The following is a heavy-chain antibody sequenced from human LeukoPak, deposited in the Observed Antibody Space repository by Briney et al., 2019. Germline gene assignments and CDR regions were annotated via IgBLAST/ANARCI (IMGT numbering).Heavy chain of an antibody. CDR3: TRLIAAAGTGPDP. D-gene: IGHD6-13*01. V-gene: IGHV3-73*01. Sequence: GGSLRLSCAASGFTFSGSAMHWVRQASGKGLEWVGRIRSKANSYATAYAASVKGRFTISRDDSKNTAYLQMNSLKTEDTAVYYCTRLIAAAGTGPDPWGQGTLVTVPS. J-gene: IGHJ5*02. CDR1: GFTFSGSA. CDR2: IRSKANSYAT.